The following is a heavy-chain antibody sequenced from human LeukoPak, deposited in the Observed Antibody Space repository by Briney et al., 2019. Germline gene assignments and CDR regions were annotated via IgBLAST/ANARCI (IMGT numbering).Heavy chain of an antibody. J-gene: IGHJ5*02. D-gene: IGHD2-2*01. CDR3: AREDIVVVPAGEFNWFDP. Sequence: GASVKVSCKASGGTFSSYAISWVRQAPGQGLEWMGGIIPIFGTANYAQKFQGRVTITTDESTSTAYMELSSLRSEDTAVYYCAREDIVVVPAGEFNWFDPWGQGTLVTVSS. CDR2: IIPIFGTA. V-gene: IGHV1-69*05. CDR1: GGTFSSYA.